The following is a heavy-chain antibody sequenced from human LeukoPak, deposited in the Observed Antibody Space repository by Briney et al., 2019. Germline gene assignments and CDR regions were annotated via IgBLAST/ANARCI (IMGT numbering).Heavy chain of an antibody. D-gene: IGHD3-16*01. CDR3: ARDGGEGLRLGDPSPRGYFDY. Sequence: GGSLRLSCAASGFTFSSYEMNWVRQAPGKGLEWVSYISSSGSTIYYADSVKGRFTISRDNAKNSLYLQMNSLRAEDRAVYYCARDGGEGLRLGDPSPRGYFDYWGQGTLVTVSS. CDR2: ISSSGSTI. V-gene: IGHV3-48*03. J-gene: IGHJ4*02. CDR1: GFTFSSYE.